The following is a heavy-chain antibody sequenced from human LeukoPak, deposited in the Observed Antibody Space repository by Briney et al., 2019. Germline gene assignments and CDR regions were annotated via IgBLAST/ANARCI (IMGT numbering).Heavy chain of an antibody. Sequence: GGSLRLSCAASGFTFSNCAMQWVRQAPGRRLEFVSAIGRDGAGPYYADSVKGRFTLSRDNSKNTLYLQMGSLRPEDMADYYCRFVVATSDRDYWGQGTLVTVSS. CDR1: GFTFSNCA. V-gene: IGHV3-64*02. D-gene: IGHD1/OR15-1a*01. CDR2: IGRDGAGP. J-gene: IGHJ4*02. CDR3: RFVVATSDRDY.